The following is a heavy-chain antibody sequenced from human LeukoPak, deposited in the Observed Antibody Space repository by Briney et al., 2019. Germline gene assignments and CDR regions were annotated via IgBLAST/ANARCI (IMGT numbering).Heavy chain of an antibody. CDR1: GFTFSSYG. CDR3: ARTADCGGDCYFNY. CDR2: ISGSGGST. J-gene: IGHJ4*02. V-gene: IGHV3-23*01. Sequence: GGSLRLSCAASGFTFSSYGMHWVRQAPGKGLEWVSAISGSGGSTYYADSVKGRFTISRDNSKNTLYLQMNSLRAEDTAVYYCARTADCGGDCYFNYWGQGTLVTVSS. D-gene: IGHD2-21*01.